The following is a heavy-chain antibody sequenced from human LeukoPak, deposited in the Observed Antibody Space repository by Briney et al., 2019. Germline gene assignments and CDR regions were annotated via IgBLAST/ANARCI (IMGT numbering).Heavy chain of an antibody. V-gene: IGHV4-59*01. Sequence: SETLSLTCTVSGGSISSYYCSWIRQPPGKGLEWIGYIYYSGSTNYNPSLKSRVTISVDTSKNQFSLKLSSVTAADTAVYYCARGFYDSSAYDYYFDYWGQGTLVTVSS. CDR3: ARGFYDSSAYDYYFDY. J-gene: IGHJ4*02. CDR1: GGSISSYY. D-gene: IGHD3-22*01. CDR2: IYYSGST.